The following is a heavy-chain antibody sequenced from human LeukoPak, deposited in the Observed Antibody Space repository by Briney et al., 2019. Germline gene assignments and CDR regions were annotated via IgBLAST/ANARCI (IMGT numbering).Heavy chain of an antibody. Sequence: ASETLSLTCAVYGGSFSGYYWSWIHQPPGKGLEWIGEINHSGSTNYNPSLKSRVTISVDTSKNQFSLKLSSVTAADTAVYYCARVPRLYGSGSYRNAFDIWGQGTMVTVSS. D-gene: IGHD3-10*01. V-gene: IGHV4-34*01. CDR2: INHSGST. CDR1: GGSFSGYY. J-gene: IGHJ3*02. CDR3: ARVPRLYGSGSYRNAFDI.